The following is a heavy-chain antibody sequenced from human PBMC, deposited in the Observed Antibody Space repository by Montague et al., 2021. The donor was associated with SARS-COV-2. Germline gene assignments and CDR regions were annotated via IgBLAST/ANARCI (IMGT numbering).Heavy chain of an antibody. CDR2: ISYSGST. D-gene: IGHD6-25*01. V-gene: IGHV4-59*01. CDR3: ANFRRTQRLFGTLYYGMDV. Sequence: SETLSLTCTVSGGSISSYYWSWIRLPPGRGPQWIWYISYSGSTNYNPSLKSRVPISVDTSKNHFTLRLSSVTAADTAVYYCANFRRTQRLFGTLYYGMDVWGQGTTVTVSS. J-gene: IGHJ6*02. CDR1: GGSISSYY.